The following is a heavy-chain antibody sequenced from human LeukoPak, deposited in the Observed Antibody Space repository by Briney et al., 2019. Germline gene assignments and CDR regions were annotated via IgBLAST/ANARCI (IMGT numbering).Heavy chain of an antibody. V-gene: IGHV3-9*01. J-gene: IGHJ4*02. D-gene: IGHD6-19*01. CDR3: VKGGAVAGTFEF. CDR1: GFTFDDYA. CDR2: ISWKGGSI. Sequence: GGSLRLSCAASGFTFDDYAMHWVRQAPGKGLEWVSGISWKGGSIGYADSVKGRFTISRDDAKNSLYLEMKSLRTEDTALYYCVKGGAVAGTFEFWGQGTLVTVSS.